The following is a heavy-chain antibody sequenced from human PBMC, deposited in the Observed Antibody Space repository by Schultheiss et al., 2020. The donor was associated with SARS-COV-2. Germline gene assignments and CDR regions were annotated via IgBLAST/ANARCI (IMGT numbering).Heavy chain of an antibody. D-gene: IGHD3-22*01. CDR2: ISSSGSTI. Sequence: GESLKISCAASGFTFSSYEMNWVRQAPGKGLEWVSYISSSGSTIYYADSVKGRFTISRDNAKNSLYLQMNSLRAEDTAVYYCARWEYYYDSSGYYWDYYGMDVWGQGTTVTVSS. J-gene: IGHJ6*02. CDR3: ARWEYYYDSSGYYWDYYGMDV. CDR1: GFTFSSYE. V-gene: IGHV3-48*03.